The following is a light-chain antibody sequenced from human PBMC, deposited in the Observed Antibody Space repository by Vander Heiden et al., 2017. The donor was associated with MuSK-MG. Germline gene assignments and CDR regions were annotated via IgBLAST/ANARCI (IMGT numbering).Light chain of an antibody. Sequence: EIVMTQSPATLSVSPGERATLSCRASQSVSSNLAWYQQKPGQAPRLLIHGASTRATGIPARFSGSGSGTEFILTISSLQSEDFAVYYCQQYNNWPGLTFGGGTKVEIK. V-gene: IGKV3-15*01. CDR3: QQYNNWPGLT. CDR2: GAS. J-gene: IGKJ4*01. CDR1: QSVSSN.